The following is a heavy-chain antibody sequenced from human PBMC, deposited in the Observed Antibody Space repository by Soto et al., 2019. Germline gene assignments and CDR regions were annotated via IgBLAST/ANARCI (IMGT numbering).Heavy chain of an antibody. CDR1: GFRFRDYW. CDR2: IKQDGSEK. V-gene: IGHV3-7*01. Sequence: EVQLVESGGGLVQPGGSLRLSCAASGFRFRDYWMYWVRQPPGKGLEWVANIKQDGSEKYYVDSVKGRFTISRDNARNSLFLQMDSLRAEDPAVYFCARVTTMGGYWGQGTLVTVSS. J-gene: IGHJ4*02. D-gene: IGHD3-16*01. CDR3: ARVTTMGGY.